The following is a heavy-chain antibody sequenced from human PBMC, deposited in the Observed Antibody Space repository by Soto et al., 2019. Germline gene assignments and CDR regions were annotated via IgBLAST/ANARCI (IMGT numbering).Heavy chain of an antibody. Sequence: EVQLAESGGGMVQPGGSLRLSCVASGFTFSSYDMHWVRQAPGQGLEYVSAISSNGGTTYYGNSVKGRFTISRDNSKNTLYLQMGSRRAEDMAVYYCVRRVSGNDDYWGQGTLVTVSS. CDR3: VRRVSGNDDY. V-gene: IGHV3-64*01. D-gene: IGHD1-1*01. CDR1: GFTFSSYD. J-gene: IGHJ4*02. CDR2: ISSNGGTT.